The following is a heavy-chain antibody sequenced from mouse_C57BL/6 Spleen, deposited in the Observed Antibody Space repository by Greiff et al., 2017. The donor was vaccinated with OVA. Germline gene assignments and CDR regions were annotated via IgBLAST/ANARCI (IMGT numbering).Heavy chain of an antibody. D-gene: IGHD2-14*01. V-gene: IGHV1-81*01. CDR3: AREIGYGVGRYFDV. CDR1: GYTFTSYG. Sequence: QVQLKESGAELARPGASVKLSCKASGYTFTSYGISWVKQRTGQGLEWIGEIYPRSGNTYYNEKVKGKATLTADKSSSTAYMELRSLTSEDSAVYFCAREIGYGVGRYFDVWGTGTTVTVSS. CDR2: IYPRSGNT. J-gene: IGHJ1*03.